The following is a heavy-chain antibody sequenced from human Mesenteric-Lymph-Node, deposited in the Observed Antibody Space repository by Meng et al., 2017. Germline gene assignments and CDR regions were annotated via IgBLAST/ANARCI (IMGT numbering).Heavy chain of an antibody. CDR3: AKGTTRRRGDLDS. D-gene: IGHD1-1*01. V-gene: IGHV3-23*04. CDR2: SSGSGDTT. Sequence: VESGVGFVQPVGSLSLSCAAPALVFRVVTLSWVRQATGKGLEWISASSGSGDTTFYADSVKGRFTVSRDMSTNTLFMHMDSLRVDDTAVYYCAKGTTRRRGDLDSWGLGTLVTVSS. CDR1: ALVFRVVT. J-gene: IGHJ4*02.